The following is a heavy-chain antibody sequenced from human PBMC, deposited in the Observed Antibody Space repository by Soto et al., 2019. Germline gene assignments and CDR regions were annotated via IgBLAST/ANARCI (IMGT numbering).Heavy chain of an antibody. CDR2: IWYDGSNK. V-gene: IGHV3-33*01. D-gene: IGHD2-2*01. Sequence: QAQLVESGGGVVQPGRSLRLSCAASGFTFSSYGMHWVRQAPGKGLEWVAVIWYDGSNKYYADSVKGRFTISRDNSKNTLYLQMNSLRAEDTAVYYCARDSLGYCSSTSCYAPFDYWGQGTLVTVSS. J-gene: IGHJ4*02. CDR1: GFTFSSYG. CDR3: ARDSLGYCSSTSCYAPFDY.